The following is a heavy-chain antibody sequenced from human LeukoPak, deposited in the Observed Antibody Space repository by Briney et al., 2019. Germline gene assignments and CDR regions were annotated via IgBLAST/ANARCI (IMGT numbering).Heavy chain of an antibody. CDR2: IYDSGST. CDR1: GGSISSYY. V-gene: IGHV4-59*04. CDR3: AKSGGYGLIDY. D-gene: IGHD1-26*01. Sequence: SETLSLACTVSGGSISSYYWNWIRQPPGKGLEWIGNIYDSGSTYYNASLQSRVTISIDTSKNQFSLRLSSVTAADTAMYYCAKSGGYGLIDYWGQGTLVTVSS. J-gene: IGHJ4*02.